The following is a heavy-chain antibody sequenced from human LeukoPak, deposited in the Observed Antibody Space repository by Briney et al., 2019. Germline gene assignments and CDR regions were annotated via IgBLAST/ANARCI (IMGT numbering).Heavy chain of an antibody. J-gene: IGHJ3*02. CDR1: GGSISSGSYY. V-gene: IGHV4-61*02. D-gene: IGHD3-22*01. CDR2: IYTSGST. Sequence: KSSETLSLTCTVSGGSISSGSYYWSWIRQPAGRGLEWIGRIYTSGSTNYNPSLKSRVTISVDTSKNHFSLKLSSVTAADTAVYYCARHVVTMIVVVNDAFDIWGQGTMVTVSS. CDR3: ARHVVTMIVVVNDAFDI.